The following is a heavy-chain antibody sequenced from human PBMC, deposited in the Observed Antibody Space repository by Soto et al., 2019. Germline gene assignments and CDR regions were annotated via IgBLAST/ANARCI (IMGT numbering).Heavy chain of an antibody. V-gene: IGHV4-30-2*01. CDR1: GGSITSGNSYS. Sequence: PSETLSLTCAVSGGSITSGNSYSWAWIRQPPGRGLEWIGSISQTGATSYNPSLKSRVSVSLDKSKNQFSLRLSSVTAADMAVYYCARAVSPHFGTWFDPWGQGTLVTVSS. D-gene: IGHD3-10*01. CDR3: ARAVSPHFGTWFDP. J-gene: IGHJ5*02. CDR2: ISQTGAT.